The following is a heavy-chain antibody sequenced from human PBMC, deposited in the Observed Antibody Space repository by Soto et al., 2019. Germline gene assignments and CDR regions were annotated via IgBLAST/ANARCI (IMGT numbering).Heavy chain of an antibody. V-gene: IGHV4-30-4*01. Sequence: SETLSLTGTVSGGSISSGDYYWSWIRQPPGKGLEWIGYIHYSGSTYYNPSLKSRVTISVDTSKNQFSLKLSSVTAADTAVYYCARSLYGYWFDPWGQGTLVTVSS. CDR3: ARSLYGYWFDP. CDR2: IHYSGST. CDR1: GGSISSGDYY. D-gene: IGHD2-8*01. J-gene: IGHJ5*02.